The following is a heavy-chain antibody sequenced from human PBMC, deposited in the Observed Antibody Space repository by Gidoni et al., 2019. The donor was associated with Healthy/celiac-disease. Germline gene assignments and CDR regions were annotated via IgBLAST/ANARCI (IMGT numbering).Heavy chain of an antibody. CDR2: ISGSGGST. Sequence: EVQLLESGGGLVQPGGSLRLSCAASGFTFSSYAMSWVRQAPGKGLEWVSAISGSGGSTYYADSVKGRFTISRDNSKNTLYLQMNSLRAEDTAVYYCAKAGERILDYYYYGMDVWGQGTTVTVSS. CDR1: GFTFSSYA. J-gene: IGHJ6*02. CDR3: AKAGERILDYYYYGMDV. V-gene: IGHV3-23*01. D-gene: IGHD1-1*01.